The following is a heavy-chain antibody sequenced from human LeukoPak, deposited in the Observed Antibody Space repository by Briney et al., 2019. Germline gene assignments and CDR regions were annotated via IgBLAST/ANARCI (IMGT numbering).Heavy chain of an antibody. V-gene: IGHV1-46*01. J-gene: IGHJ3*02. CDR1: GYTFTSYD. D-gene: IGHD6-6*01. CDR2: NIPSGDST. CDR3: ARDRKSGSSLDI. Sequence: ASDKVSCKASGYTFTSYDMHWVRQAPGQGLEWMGKNIPSGDSTSYAQKFQGRGTMTRDTSTSTVYMELSSLRSEDTAVYYCARDRKSGSSLDIWGQGAMLTVST.